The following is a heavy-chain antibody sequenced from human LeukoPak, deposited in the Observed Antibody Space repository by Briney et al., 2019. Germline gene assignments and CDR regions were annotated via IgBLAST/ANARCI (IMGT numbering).Heavy chain of an antibody. V-gene: IGHV3-74*01. D-gene: IGHD3-22*01. CDR1: GFTFSSYW. J-gene: IGHJ4*02. CDR3: ASLGSRYSESSGSSKGGDY. Sequence: GGSLRLSCAASGFTFSSYWMNWVRQAPGKGLVLVSQIETDGRTTTYVDSVKGRFTISRDNAKNTLWLQMDSLRAEDTAVYYCASLGSRYSESSGSSKGGDYWGQGTLVTASS. CDR2: IETDGRTT.